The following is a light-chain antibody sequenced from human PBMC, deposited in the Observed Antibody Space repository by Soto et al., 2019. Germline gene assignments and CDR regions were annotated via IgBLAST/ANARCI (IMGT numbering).Light chain of an antibody. Sequence: DIQMSQSPSSLSASVGDRVTITCQASQDISNYLNWYQHKPGKAPKLLIFRASNLETGVPSRFSGGGSGTQFTFTISSLQPEDIATYYCQQYDNLPSYTFGAGTKLEIK. CDR3: QQYDNLPSYT. CDR1: QDISNY. J-gene: IGKJ2*01. CDR2: RAS. V-gene: IGKV1-33*01.